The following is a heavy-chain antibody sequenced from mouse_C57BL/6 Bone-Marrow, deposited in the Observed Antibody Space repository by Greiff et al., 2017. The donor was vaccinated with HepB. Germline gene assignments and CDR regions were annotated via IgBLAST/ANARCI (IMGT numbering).Heavy chain of an antibody. D-gene: IGHD1-1*01. CDR2: IYPRSGNT. CDR3: ARYYYGSSYGG. V-gene: IGHV1-81*01. J-gene: IGHJ2*01. Sequence: VQLQESGAELARPGASVKLSCKASGYTFTSYGISWVKQRTGQGLEWIGEIYPRSGNTYYNEKFKGKATLTADKSSSTAYMELRSLTSEDSAVYFCARYYYGSSYGGWGQGTTLTVSS. CDR1: GYTFTSYG.